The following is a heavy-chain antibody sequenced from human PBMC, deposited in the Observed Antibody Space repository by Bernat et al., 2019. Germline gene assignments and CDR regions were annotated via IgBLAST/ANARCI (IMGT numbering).Heavy chain of an antibody. CDR1: GGTFSSYA. D-gene: IGHD3-22*01. V-gene: IGHV1-69*01. Sequence: QVQLVQSGAEVKKPGSSVKVSCKASGGTFSSYAISWVRQAPGQGLEWMGGIIPIFGTANYAQKFQGRVTITADESTSTAYMELSSLRSEDTAVYYCARREGAFTYYYDSSGYYSPYYYGMDVWGQGTTVTVSS. CDR3: ARREGAFTYYYDSSGYYSPYYYGMDV. J-gene: IGHJ6*02. CDR2: IIPIFGTA.